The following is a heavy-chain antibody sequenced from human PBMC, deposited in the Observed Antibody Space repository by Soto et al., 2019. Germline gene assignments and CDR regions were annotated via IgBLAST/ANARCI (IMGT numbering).Heavy chain of an antibody. CDR2: IGTAGDT. V-gene: IGHV3-13*01. Sequence: GGSLRLSCAASGFTFSSYDMHWVRQATGKGLEWVSAIGTAGDTYYPGSVKGRFTISRENAKNSLYLQMNSLRAGDTAVYYCARGLYSSGWFDYWGQGTLVIVSS. J-gene: IGHJ4*02. CDR1: GFTFSSYD. CDR3: ARGLYSSGWFDY. D-gene: IGHD6-19*01.